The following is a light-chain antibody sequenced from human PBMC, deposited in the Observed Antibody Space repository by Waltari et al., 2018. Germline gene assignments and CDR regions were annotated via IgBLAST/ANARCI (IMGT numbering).Light chain of an antibody. V-gene: IGKV3-11*01. CDR3: QQRRRWPLT. CDR1: QTVDTY. Sequence: IVLTPSPATLSLSPGESATLSCRASQTVDTYLAWYQQRPGQAPRLLIYDTSNRATGIPDRFSGSGSETDFTLTISSLEPEDFAVYYCQQRRRWPLTFGGGSKVEI. J-gene: IGKJ4*01. CDR2: DTS.